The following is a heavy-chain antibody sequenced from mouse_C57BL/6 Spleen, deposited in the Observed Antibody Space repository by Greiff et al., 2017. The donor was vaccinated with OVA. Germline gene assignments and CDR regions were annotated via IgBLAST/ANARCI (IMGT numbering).Heavy chain of an antibody. CDR2: IYPGDGDT. J-gene: IGHJ2*01. V-gene: IGHV1-82*01. CDR3: SGGTTVVAFDY. Sequence: QVHVQQSGPELVKPGASVKISCKASGYAFSSSWMNWVKQRPGKGLEWIGRIYPGDGDTNYNGKFKGKATLTADKSSSTAYMQLSSLTSEDSAVYFCSGGTTVVAFDYWGQGTTVTVSS. CDR1: GYAFSSSW. D-gene: IGHD1-1*01.